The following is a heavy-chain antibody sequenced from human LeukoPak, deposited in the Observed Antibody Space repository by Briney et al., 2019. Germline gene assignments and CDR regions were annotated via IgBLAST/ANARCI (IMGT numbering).Heavy chain of an antibody. CDR3: ARSNRGGYYMDV. D-gene: IGHD2/OR15-2a*01. CDR2: ISSSSSYI. J-gene: IGHJ6*03. V-gene: IGHV3-21*01. Sequence: GGSLRLSCAASGFTFSSYSMNWVRQAPGKGLEWVSSISSSSSYIYYADSVKGRFTISRDNAKNSLYLQMNSLRAEDTAVYCCARSNRGGYYMDVWGKGTTVTVSS. CDR1: GFTFSSYS.